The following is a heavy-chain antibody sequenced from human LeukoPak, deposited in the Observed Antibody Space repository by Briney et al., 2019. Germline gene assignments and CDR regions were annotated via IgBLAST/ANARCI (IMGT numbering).Heavy chain of an antibody. J-gene: IGHJ4*02. CDR1: GGSFSGYY. V-gene: IGHV4-34*01. CDR2: INHSGST. CDR3: AATDDSGYEHSTDY. Sequence: PSETLSLTCAVYGGSFSGYYWSWIRPPPGKGLEWIGEINHSGSTNYNPSLKSRVTISVDTSKNQFSLKLSSVTAADTAVYYCAATDDSGYEHSTDYWGQGTLVTVSS. D-gene: IGHD5-12*01.